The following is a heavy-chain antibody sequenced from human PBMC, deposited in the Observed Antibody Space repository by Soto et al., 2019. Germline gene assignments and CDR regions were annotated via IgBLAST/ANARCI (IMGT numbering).Heavy chain of an antibody. Sequence: QVQLQESGPGLVKPSETLSLTCTVSGGSVSSGSYYWSWIRQPPGKGLEWIGYIYYSRSTNYNTSLMIRVTISVDTAKNQFSLKLSSVTAAYTAVYYCARGIEGWYQGRYYYGMDVWGQGTTVTVSS. CDR3: ARGIEGWYQGRYYYGMDV. CDR1: GGSVSSGSYY. D-gene: IGHD6-19*01. CDR2: IYYSRST. V-gene: IGHV4-61*01. J-gene: IGHJ6*02.